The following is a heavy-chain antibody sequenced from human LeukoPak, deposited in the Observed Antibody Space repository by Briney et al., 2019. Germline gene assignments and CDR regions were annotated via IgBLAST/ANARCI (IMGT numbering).Heavy chain of an antibody. V-gene: IGHV3-48*03. CDR2: ISSSGSTI. D-gene: IGHD1-26*01. J-gene: IGHJ6*03. CDR3: VKDWSYQGDDYYMDV. Sequence: GGSLRLSCAASGFTFSSYEMNWVRQAPGKGLEWVSYISSSGSTIYYADSVKGRFTISRDNSKNTLFLQMNSLRAEDTAVYYCVKDWSYQGDDYYMDVWGKGTTVTISS. CDR1: GFTFSSYE.